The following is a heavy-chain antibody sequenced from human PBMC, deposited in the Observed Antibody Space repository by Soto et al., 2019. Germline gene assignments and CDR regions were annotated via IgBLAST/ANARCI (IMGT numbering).Heavy chain of an antibody. CDR3: AKDGVDYDSSGYYYPYGY. Sequence: GGSLRLSCAASGFTFSSYAMSWVRQAPGKGLEWVSAISGSGGSTYYADSVKGRFTISRDNSKDTLYLQMNSLRAEDTAVYYCAKDGVDYDSSGYYYPYGYWGQGTLVTVSS. CDR1: GFTFSSYA. V-gene: IGHV3-23*01. CDR2: ISGSGGST. J-gene: IGHJ4*02. D-gene: IGHD3-22*01.